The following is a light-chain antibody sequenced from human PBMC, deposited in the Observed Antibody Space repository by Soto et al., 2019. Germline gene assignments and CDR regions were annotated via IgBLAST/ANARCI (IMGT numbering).Light chain of an antibody. Sequence: QSVLTQPASVSGSPGQSITISCTGTSSDVGGYNYVSWYQQHPGKAPKLMIYDVSNRPSGVSNRFSGSKSGNTASPTISGLQAEDEADYYCSSYTSSSTLGVFGGGTQLTVL. CDR3: SSYTSSSTLGV. CDR1: SSDVGGYNY. V-gene: IGLV2-14*01. J-gene: IGLJ3*02. CDR2: DVS.